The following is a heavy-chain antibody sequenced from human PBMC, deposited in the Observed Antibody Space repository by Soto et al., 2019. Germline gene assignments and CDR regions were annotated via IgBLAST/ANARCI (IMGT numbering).Heavy chain of an antibody. D-gene: IGHD3-22*01. V-gene: IGHV3-30*03. CDR2: ISYDGSNK. J-gene: IGHJ4*02. CDR1: GFTFSSYG. CDR3: ARSNYYDSSGFSDY. Sequence: QVQLVESGGGVVQPGRSLRLSCAASGFTFSSYGMHWVRQAPGKGLEWVAVISYDGSNKYYADSVKGRFTISRDNSKNTLYLQMNSLRAEDTAVYYCARSNYYDSSGFSDYWGQGTLVTVSS.